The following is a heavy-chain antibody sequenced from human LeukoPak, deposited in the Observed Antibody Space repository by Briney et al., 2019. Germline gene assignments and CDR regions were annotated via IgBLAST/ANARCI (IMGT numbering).Heavy chain of an antibody. Sequence: PGGSLRLSCTASGFTFGDYAMSWVRQAPGKGLEWVSTISSGRTTYYVDSVKGRFTISRDNSKNTLYLQMNSLRAEDTAVYYCAKHSMFGGGHFDYWGQGTLVTVSS. V-gene: IGHV3-23*01. CDR1: GFTFGDYA. CDR3: AKHSMFGGGHFDY. D-gene: IGHD3-16*01. CDR2: ISSGRTT. J-gene: IGHJ4*02.